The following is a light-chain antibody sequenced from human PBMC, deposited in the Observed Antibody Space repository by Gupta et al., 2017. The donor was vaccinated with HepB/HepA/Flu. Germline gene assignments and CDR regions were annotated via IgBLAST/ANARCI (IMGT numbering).Light chain of an antibody. CDR3: QQRSYWPLFT. CDR1: QSVGTY. CDR2: DAS. J-gene: IGKJ3*01. V-gene: IGKV3-11*01. Sequence: EIVFTHSPATLSLSPGERATLSCMATQSVGTYLAWYQHKPGQAPRLLIYDASNRATGIPARFSGSGSGTDFTLTISSREPEDFAVYYCQQRSYWPLFTFGHGTRVDIK.